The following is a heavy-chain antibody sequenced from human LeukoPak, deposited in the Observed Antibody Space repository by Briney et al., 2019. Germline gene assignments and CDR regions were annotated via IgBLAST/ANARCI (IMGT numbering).Heavy chain of an antibody. CDR1: GFIFNNFA. Sequence: PGGSLRLSCAASGFIFNNFAMSWVRRAPGKGLEWVSSINGTSSETWHADSVKGRFTISRDNFRNTLYLQINSLRADDTAIYYCAKDYGPDIVGTIGDYWGQGTLVTVSS. CDR3: AKDYGPDIVGTIGDY. CDR2: INGTSSET. V-gene: IGHV3-23*01. D-gene: IGHD5-12*01. J-gene: IGHJ4*02.